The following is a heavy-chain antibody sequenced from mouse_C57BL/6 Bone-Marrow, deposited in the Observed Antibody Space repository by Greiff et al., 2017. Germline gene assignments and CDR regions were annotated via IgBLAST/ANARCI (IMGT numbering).Heavy chain of an antibody. D-gene: IGHD1-1*01. CDR3: ATTVVATNDY. J-gene: IGHJ2*01. Sequence: VQLKESGGDLVKPGGSLKLSCAASGFTFSSYGMSWVRQTPDKRLEWVATISSGGSYTYYPDSVKGRFTISRDNAKNTLYLQMSSLKSEDTAMYYCATTVVATNDYWGEGTTRTVSS. V-gene: IGHV5-6*01. CDR1: GFTFSSYG. CDR2: ISSGGSYT.